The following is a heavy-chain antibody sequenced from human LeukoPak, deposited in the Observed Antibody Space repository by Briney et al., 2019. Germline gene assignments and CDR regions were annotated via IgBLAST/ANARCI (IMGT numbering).Heavy chain of an antibody. CDR1: GFTFSSYW. V-gene: IGHV3-7*01. D-gene: IGHD6-19*01. J-gene: IGHJ4*02. CDR3: ARVSSLAVAGFFDY. Sequence: GGSLRLSCAASGFTFSSYWMNWVRQAPGKGLEWVANIKQDGSEKDYVDSVKGRFTISRDNAKNSLYLQMNGLRAEDTAVYFCARVSSLAVAGFFDYWGQGILVTVSS. CDR2: IKQDGSEK.